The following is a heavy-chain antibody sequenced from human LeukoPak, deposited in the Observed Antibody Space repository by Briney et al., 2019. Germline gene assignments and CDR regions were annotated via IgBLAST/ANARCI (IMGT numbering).Heavy chain of an antibody. V-gene: IGHV3-23*01. J-gene: IGHJ4*02. Sequence: GGSLRLSCAASGFTFSTYAMGWVREAPGKGLDWVATINDSGGRTHYADSVKGRFTISRDNSKNPLYLQINGLRAEDTAIYYCDAADYWGQGTLVTVSS. CDR2: INDSGGRT. CDR1: GFTFSTYA. D-gene: IGHD6-13*01. CDR3: DAADY.